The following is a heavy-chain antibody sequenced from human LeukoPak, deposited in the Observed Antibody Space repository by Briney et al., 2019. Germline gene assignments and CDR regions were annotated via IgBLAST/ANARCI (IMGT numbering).Heavy chain of an antibody. J-gene: IGHJ4*02. D-gene: IGHD1-1*01. Sequence: GGSLRLSCAASGFTFSSYAMHWVRQAPGKGLQWVAVISYDGSNKYYADSVKGRFTISRDNSKNTLYLQMNSLRAEDTAVHYCVRDIVFGTTFAGRXXXDYWGLGTLXTVSS. CDR1: GFTFSSYA. CDR3: VRDIVFGTTFAGRXXXDY. CDR2: ISYDGSNK. V-gene: IGHV3-30-3*01.